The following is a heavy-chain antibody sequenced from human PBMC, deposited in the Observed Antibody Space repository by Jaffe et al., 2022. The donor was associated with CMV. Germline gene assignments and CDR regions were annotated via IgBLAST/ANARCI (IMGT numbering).Heavy chain of an antibody. J-gene: IGHJ4*02. Sequence: QVQLVESGGGVVQPGRSLRLSCAASGFTFSSYGMHWVRQAPGKGLEWVAVIWYDGSNKYYADSVKGRFTISRDNSKNTLYLQMNSLRAEDTAVYYCARDPAAPQAKRGYSYGFDYWGQGTLVTVSS. CDR1: GFTFSSYG. D-gene: IGHD5-18*01. CDR2: IWYDGSNK. CDR3: ARDPAAPQAKRGYSYGFDY. V-gene: IGHV3-33*08.